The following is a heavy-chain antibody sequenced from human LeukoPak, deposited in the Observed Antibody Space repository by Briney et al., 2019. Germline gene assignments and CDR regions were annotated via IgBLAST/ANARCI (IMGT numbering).Heavy chain of an antibody. V-gene: IGHV1-18*01. J-gene: IGHJ4*02. D-gene: IGHD6-19*01. CDR1: GYTFTSYG. CDR3: ARVGAGTSGWYSGYYFDY. CDR2: ISAYNGNT. Sequence: ASVKVSCKASGYTFTSYGISWVRQAPGQGLEWMGWISAYNGNTNYAQKLQGRVTMTTDTSTSTAYMELRSLRSDDTAVYYCARVGAGTSGWYSGYYFDYWGQGTLVTVSS.